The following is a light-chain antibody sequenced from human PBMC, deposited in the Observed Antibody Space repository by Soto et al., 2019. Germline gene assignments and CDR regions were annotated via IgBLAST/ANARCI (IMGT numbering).Light chain of an antibody. J-gene: IGKJ1*01. Sequence: IPMTESPSTVSATVGDTVTNPRGASQSISSWLAWYQQKPGKAPKLLIYDASSLESGVPSRFSGSGSGTEFTLTISSLQPDDFATYYCQQYNSYSPTFGQGSKVDIK. CDR3: QQYNSYSPT. CDR2: DAS. V-gene: IGKV1-5*01. CDR1: QSISSW.